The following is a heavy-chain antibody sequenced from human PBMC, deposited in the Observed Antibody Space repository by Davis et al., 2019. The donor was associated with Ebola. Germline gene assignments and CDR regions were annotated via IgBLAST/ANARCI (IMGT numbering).Heavy chain of an antibody. CDR2: INAGDGDK. D-gene: IGHD2-8*01. J-gene: IGHJ6*02. V-gene: IGHV1-3*01. CDR3: ARDNALPWIHYYGRDV. Sequence: ASVKVSCKASGYTFTSYAMHWVRQAPGQRPEWMGWINAGDGDKKFSHNFQGRVTFSRDTSASVAYMELSSLRYEDTGLYFCARDNALPWIHYYGRDVWGQGTTVTVSS. CDR1: GYTFTSYA.